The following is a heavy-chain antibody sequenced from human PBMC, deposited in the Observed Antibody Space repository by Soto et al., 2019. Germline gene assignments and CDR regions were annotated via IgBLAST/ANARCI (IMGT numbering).Heavy chain of an antibody. V-gene: IGHV4-31*03. CDR3: ARDSGYSSAYWEHYFDY. CDR1: GGSISSGGYY. D-gene: IGHD3-16*01. Sequence: SETLSLTCSVSGGSISSGGYYWNWIRQHPERGLEWIGYIYYSGNTVLNPPLTSRATISRDTSKNEFSLTLTSLTAADTAVYFCARDSGYSSAYWEHYFDYWGQGTLVTVSS. J-gene: IGHJ4*02. CDR2: IYYSGNT.